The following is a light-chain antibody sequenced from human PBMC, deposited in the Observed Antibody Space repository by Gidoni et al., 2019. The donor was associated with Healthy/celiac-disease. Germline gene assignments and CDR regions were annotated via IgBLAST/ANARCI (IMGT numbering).Light chain of an antibody. CDR2: DAS. J-gene: IGKJ5*01. V-gene: IGKV1-33*01. Sequence: DIQMTQSPSSLSASVGDRVTITCQASPDISNYLNWYQQKPGKAPKLLIYDASKLETGVPSRFSGGGSGADFTFTSSSLQPEDIATYYCQQYDALPLTFGQGTRLEIK. CDR3: QQYDALPLT. CDR1: PDISNY.